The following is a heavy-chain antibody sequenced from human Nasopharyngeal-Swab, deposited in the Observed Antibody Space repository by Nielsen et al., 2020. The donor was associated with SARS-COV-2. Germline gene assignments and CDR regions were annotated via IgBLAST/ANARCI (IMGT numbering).Heavy chain of an antibody. J-gene: IGHJ6*02. D-gene: IGHD3-22*01. CDR2: IYSGGSST. V-gene: IGHV3-23*03. CDR3: AKDGYYYDSSGYGMDV. Sequence: VRQAPGKGLEWVSVIYSGGSSTYYADSVKGRFTISRDNFKNTLYPQMNSLRAEDTAVYYCAKDGYYYDSSGYGMDVWGQGTTVTVSS.